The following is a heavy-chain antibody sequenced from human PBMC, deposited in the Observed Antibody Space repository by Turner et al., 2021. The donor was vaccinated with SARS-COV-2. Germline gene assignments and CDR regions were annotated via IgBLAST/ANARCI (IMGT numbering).Heavy chain of an antibody. CDR3: ATYYDDGDLRYDF. CDR2: FDAEEGQT. J-gene: IGHJ4*02. V-gene: IGHV1-24*01. CDR1: GYSLSELA. Sequence: QVQLVQSGAELKRPGASVKVSCEISGYSLSELAMYWVLQAPGKGLEWKGGFDAEEGQTIYAQKFRGRVTLTEDTTTDTTYMDLSSLTSEDTATYYCATYYDDGDLRYDFWGQGTLVTVSS. D-gene: IGHD3-16*01.